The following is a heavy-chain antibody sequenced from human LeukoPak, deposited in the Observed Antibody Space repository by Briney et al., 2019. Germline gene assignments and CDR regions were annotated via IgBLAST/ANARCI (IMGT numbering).Heavy chain of an antibody. CDR3: ARGINVGATSK. J-gene: IGHJ4*02. V-gene: IGHV4-59*01. D-gene: IGHD1-26*01. Sequence: PSETLSLTCTVSGGSIRSYYWSWIRQPPGKGLEWIACIHYSGSTKYNPSLKSRATISVDTSKNQFSLILTSVTAADTAVYFCARGINVGATSKWGQGALVTVSS. CDR2: IHYSGST. CDR1: GGSIRSYY.